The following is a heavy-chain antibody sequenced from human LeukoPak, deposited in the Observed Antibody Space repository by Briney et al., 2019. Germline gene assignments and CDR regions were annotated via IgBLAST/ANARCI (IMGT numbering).Heavy chain of an antibody. Sequence: SQTLSLTCAISGDSVSSNSAAWNWIRQSPSRGLEWLGRTYYRSKWYNDYAVSVKSRITINPDTSKNQFSLQLNSVTPEDTAVYYCARDLRIAAAGTMVLWDAFDIWGQGTMVTVSS. V-gene: IGHV6-1*01. D-gene: IGHD6-13*01. CDR1: GDSVSSNSAA. CDR2: TYYRSKWYN. J-gene: IGHJ3*02. CDR3: ARDLRIAAAGTMVLWDAFDI.